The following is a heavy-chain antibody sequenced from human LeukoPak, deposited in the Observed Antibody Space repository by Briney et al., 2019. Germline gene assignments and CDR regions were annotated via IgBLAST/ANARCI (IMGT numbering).Heavy chain of an antibody. CDR1: GYTFTSYY. J-gene: IGHJ5*02. Sequence: ASVKVSCKASGYTFTSYYMHWVRQAPGQGLEWMGIINPSGGGTSYAQKFQGRVTMTRDTSTSTVYMELSSLRSEDTAVYYCAREAPARGYCSSTSCFNWFDPWGQGTLVTVSS. V-gene: IGHV1-46*01. CDR2: INPSGGGT. D-gene: IGHD2-2*01. CDR3: AREAPARGYCSSTSCFNWFDP.